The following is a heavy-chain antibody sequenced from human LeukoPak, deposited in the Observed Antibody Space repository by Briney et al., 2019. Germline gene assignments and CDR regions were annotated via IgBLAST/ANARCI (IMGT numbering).Heavy chain of an antibody. CDR3: AKGPGYMDV. V-gene: IGHV3-30*18. CDR2: ISYDGSNK. J-gene: IGHJ6*03. CDR1: GFTFSSYG. Sequence: PGRSLRLSCAASGFTFSSYGMHWVRQAPGKGLEWVAVISYDGSNKYYADSVKGRFTISRDNSKNTLYLQMNRLRAEDTAVYYCAKGPGYMDVWGKGTTVTVSS.